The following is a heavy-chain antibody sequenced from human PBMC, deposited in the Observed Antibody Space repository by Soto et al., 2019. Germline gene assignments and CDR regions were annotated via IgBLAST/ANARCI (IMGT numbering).Heavy chain of an antibody. CDR1: GFTFSDYY. D-gene: IGHD3-22*01. CDR3: ASEASYYETSSALDV. J-gene: IGHJ6*04. V-gene: IGHV3-11*04. Sequence: GGSLILSCAASGFTFSDYYMSWIRQAPGKGLEWVSYISSSGSTIYYADSVKGRFTISRDNAKNSLYLQMNSLRAEDTAVYYCASEASYYETSSALDVWGRGTTVTVSS. CDR2: ISSSGSTI.